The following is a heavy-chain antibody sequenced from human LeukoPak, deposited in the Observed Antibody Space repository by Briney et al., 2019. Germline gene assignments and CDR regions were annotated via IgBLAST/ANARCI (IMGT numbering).Heavy chain of an antibody. V-gene: IGHV3-43*02. Sequence: GGSLRLSCAASGSTFDDYAMHWVRQAPAKGLEWVSLISGNGGSTYYADSVKGRFTISRDNSKNSLYLQMNSLRTEDTALYYRAKDFSQSITIFGVVYGMDVWGKGTTVTVSS. J-gene: IGHJ6*03. CDR2: ISGNGGST. D-gene: IGHD3-3*01. CDR3: AKDFSQSITIFGVVYGMDV. CDR1: GSTFDDYA.